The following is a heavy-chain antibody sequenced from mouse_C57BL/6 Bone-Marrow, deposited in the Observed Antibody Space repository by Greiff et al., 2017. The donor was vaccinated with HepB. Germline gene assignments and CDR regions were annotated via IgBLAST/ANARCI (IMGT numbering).Heavy chain of an antibody. J-gene: IGHJ2*01. D-gene: IGHD1-1*01. CDR3: AGGDYYGPHFDY. CDR2: IHPNSGST. Sequence: QVQLKQPGAELVKPGASVKLSCKASGYTFTSYWMHWVKQRPGQGLEWIGMIHPNSGSTNYNEKFKIKATLTVDKSSSTAYMQLSSLTSEDSAVYYCAGGDYYGPHFDYWGQGTTLTVSS. CDR1: GYTFTSYW. V-gene: IGHV1-64*01.